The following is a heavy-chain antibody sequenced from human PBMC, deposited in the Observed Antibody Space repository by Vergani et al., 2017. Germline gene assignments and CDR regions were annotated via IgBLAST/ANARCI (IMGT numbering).Heavy chain of an antibody. CDR2: IIPILGIA. CDR1: GGTFSSYA. J-gene: IGHJ4*02. D-gene: IGHD5-12*01. V-gene: IGHV1-69*04. Sequence: QVQLVQSGAEVKKPGSSVKVSCKASGGTFSSYAISWVRQAPGQGLEWMGRIIPILGIANYAQKFQGRVTITADKSTSTAYMELSSLRSEDTAVYYCAAQNSGYEYVRGYWGQGTLVTVSS. CDR3: AAQNSGYEYVRGY.